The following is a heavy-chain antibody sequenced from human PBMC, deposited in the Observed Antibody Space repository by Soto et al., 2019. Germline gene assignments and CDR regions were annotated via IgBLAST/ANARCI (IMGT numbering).Heavy chain of an antibody. CDR2: ISFAGTNT. CDR3: AREKRTGDSSRGSCDV. CDR1: GFSFSSYA. V-gene: IGHV3-30-3*01. J-gene: IGHJ3*01. Sequence: GGSLRLSCAASGFSFSSYAMHWVRQAPGKGLEWVAVISFAGTNTHYADSVKDRFTISRDNSKNTVYLHMVSLRPEDTSVYSCAREKRTGDSSRGSCDVWGQGTMVTV. D-gene: IGHD7-27*01.